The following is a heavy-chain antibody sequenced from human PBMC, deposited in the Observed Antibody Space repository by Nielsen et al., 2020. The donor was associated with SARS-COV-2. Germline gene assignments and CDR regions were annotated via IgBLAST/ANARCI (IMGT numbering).Heavy chain of an antibody. Sequence: ASVKVSCKASGYTFTSYGISWVRQAPGQGLEWMGWISAYNGNTNYAQKLQGRVTMTTDTSTSTAYMELRSLRSDDTAVYYCARGVDYTGVGYYYYYMDVWGKGTTVTVSS. J-gene: IGHJ6*03. CDR2: ISAYNGNT. CDR1: GYTFTSYG. D-gene: IGHD4-11*01. V-gene: IGHV1-18*01. CDR3: ARGVDYTGVGYYYYYMDV.